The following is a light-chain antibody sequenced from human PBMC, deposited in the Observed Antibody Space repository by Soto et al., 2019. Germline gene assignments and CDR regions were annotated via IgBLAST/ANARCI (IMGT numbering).Light chain of an antibody. Sequence: QSVLTQPPSASGTPGQRVTISCSGSSSNIGSNYVYWYQQLPGTAPKLLIYRNNQRPSGVPDRFSGSKSGTSASLAISGLRSEDEADYYCAAWDDSLSAPWVFGGRTKLTVL. V-gene: IGLV1-47*01. J-gene: IGLJ3*02. CDR1: SSNIGSNY. CDR2: RNN. CDR3: AAWDDSLSAPWV.